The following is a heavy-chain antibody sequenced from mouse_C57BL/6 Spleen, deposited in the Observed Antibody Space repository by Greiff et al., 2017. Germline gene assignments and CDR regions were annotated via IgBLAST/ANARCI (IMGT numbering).Heavy chain of an antibody. V-gene: IGHV1-26*01. CDR2: INPNNGGT. CDR1: GYTFTDYY. J-gene: IGHJ2*01. CDR3: ARRRDDGYYSYYFDY. D-gene: IGHD2-3*01. Sequence: VQLQQSGPGLVKPGASVKISCKASGYTFTDYYMNWVKQSPGKSLEWIGDINPNNGGTSYNQKFKGKGTLTVDKSSSTAYMELRSLTSEDSADYYGARRRDDGYYSYYFDYWGQGTTLTVSS.